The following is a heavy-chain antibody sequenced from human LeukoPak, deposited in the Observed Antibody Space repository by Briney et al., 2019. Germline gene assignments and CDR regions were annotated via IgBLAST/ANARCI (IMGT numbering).Heavy chain of an antibody. J-gene: IGHJ6*02. CDR3: VKGAAAGNAAYYYYGMDV. V-gene: IGHV3-23*01. CDR2: VSGSGGNT. Sequence: KTGGSLRLSCAASGLTFTTYAMSWVRQAPGKGLEWVSAVSGSGGNTYYADSVKGRFTISRDNSKNTLYLQMNSLRAENTAVYYCVKGAAAGNAAYYYYGMDVWGQGTTVTVSS. CDR1: GLTFTTYA. D-gene: IGHD6-13*01.